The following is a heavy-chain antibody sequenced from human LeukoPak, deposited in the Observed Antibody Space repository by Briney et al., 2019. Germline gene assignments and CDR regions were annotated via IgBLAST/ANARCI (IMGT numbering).Heavy chain of an antibody. CDR2: IYYSGST. CDR3: ARDSSGWYGEDYYYYGMDV. J-gene: IGHJ6*02. CDR1: GGSISSYY. V-gene: IGHV4-59*01. Sequence: SETLSLTCTVSGGSISSYYWSWVRQSPGKGLEWVGYIYYSGSTNYNPSLKSRVTISVDTSKNQFSLKLSSVTAADTAVYYCARDSSGWYGEDYYYYGMDVWGQGTTVTVSS. D-gene: IGHD6-19*01.